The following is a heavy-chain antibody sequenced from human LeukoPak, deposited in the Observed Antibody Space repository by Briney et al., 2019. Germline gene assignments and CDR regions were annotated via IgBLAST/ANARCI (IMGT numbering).Heavy chain of an antibody. CDR1: GFTFSKFW. CDR3: ARGDDFSGDH. CDR2: IHPEGNEK. V-gene: IGHV3-7*04. Sequence: GGSLRLFCAVSGFTFSKFWMSWVRQAPGRGLEWVANIHPEGNEKYHVESVKGRFTISRDNAKNLLFLQMNGLRVEDTAAYYCARGDDFSGDHWGQGTLVTVSS. J-gene: IGHJ4*02. D-gene: IGHD1-1*01.